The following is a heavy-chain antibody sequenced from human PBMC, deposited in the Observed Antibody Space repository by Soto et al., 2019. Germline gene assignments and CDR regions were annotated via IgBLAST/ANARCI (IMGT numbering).Heavy chain of an antibody. D-gene: IGHD5-12*01. V-gene: IGHV4-34*01. CDR2: INHSGST. CDR3: ARGAKLHEWLRFRPDYYYYGMDV. Sequence: PSETLSLTCAVYGGSFSGYYWSWIRQPPGKGLEWIGEINHSGSTNYNPSLKSRVTISVDTSKNQFSLKLSSVTAADTAVYYCARGAKLHEWLRFRPDYYYYGMDVWGQGTTVTVSS. CDR1: GGSFSGYY. J-gene: IGHJ6*02.